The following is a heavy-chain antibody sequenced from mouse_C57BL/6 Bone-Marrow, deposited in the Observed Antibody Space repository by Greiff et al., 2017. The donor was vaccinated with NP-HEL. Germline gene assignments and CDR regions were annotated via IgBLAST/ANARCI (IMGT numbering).Heavy chain of an antibody. V-gene: IGHV1-64*01. J-gene: IGHJ2*01. CDR3: ARRRSNMVTGGGYFDY. CDR2: IHPNSGST. CDR1: GYTFTSYW. D-gene: IGHD2-2*01. Sequence: QVQLQQPGAELVKPGASVKLSCKASGYTFTSYWMHWVKQRPGQGLEWIGMIHPNSGSTNYNEKFKSKATLTVDKSSSTAYMKLSSLTSEDSAVYYCARRRSNMVTGGGYFDYWGQGTTLTVSS.